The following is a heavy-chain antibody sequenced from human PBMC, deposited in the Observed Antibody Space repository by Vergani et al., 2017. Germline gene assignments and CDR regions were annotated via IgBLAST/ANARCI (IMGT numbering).Heavy chain of an antibody. J-gene: IGHJ4*02. Sequence: EVQLLESGGGLVQPGGSLRLSCAASGFTFSSYAMSWVRQAPGKGLEWVSAISVSGGSTYYADSVKGRFTISRDNSKNTLYLQMNSLRAEDTAVYYCAKVRGGEVGARCNDYWGQGTLVTVSS. CDR2: ISVSGGST. CDR3: AKVRGGEVGARCNDY. CDR1: GFTFSSYA. V-gene: IGHV3-23*01. D-gene: IGHD1-26*01.